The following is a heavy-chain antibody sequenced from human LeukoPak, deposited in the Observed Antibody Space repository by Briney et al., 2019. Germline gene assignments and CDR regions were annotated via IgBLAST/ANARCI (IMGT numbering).Heavy chain of an antibody. V-gene: IGHV3-43*01. J-gene: IGHJ6*03. CDR3: AKMGAAGYYYYYYMDV. CDR1: GFTFDDYT. Sequence: PGGSLRLSCAASGFTFDDYTMHWVRQAPGKGLEWVSLISWDGGSTYYADSVKGRFTISRDNSKNSLYLQMNSLRTDDTALYYCAKMGAAGYYYYYYMDVWGKGTTVTVSS. CDR2: ISWDGGST. D-gene: IGHD2-15*01.